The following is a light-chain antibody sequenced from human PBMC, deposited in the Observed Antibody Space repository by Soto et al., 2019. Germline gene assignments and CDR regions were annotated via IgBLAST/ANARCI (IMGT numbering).Light chain of an antibody. CDR1: QSVRSN. CDR2: GAS. V-gene: IGKV3D-20*02. CDR3: QQRSDWPST. Sequence: EIVMTQSPATLSVSPGERATLSCRASQSVRSNLAWYQQKPGQAPRLLIYGASSRPTGIPDRFSGSGSGTDFTLTISRLEPEDFAVYYCQQRSDWPSTFGQGTKVDIK. J-gene: IGKJ1*01.